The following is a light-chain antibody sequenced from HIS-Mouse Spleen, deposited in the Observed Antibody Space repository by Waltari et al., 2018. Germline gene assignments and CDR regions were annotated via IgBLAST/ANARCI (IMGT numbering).Light chain of an antibody. J-gene: IGKJ1*01. V-gene: IGKV2-28*01. CDR1: QSLRHSNGYTY. CDR2: LGS. CDR3: MQALQTWT. Sequence: DIVMTQSPLSLPVTPGEPASISCRSSQSLRHSNGYTYLDWYLQKPGQAPQPLIYLGSNRASGVPDRFSGSGSGTDFTLKISRVEAEDVGVYYCMQALQTWTFGQGTKVEIK.